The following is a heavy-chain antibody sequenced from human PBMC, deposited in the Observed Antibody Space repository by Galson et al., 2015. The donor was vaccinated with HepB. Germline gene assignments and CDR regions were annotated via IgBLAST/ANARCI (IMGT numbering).Heavy chain of an antibody. Sequence: LRLSCAASGFTFRDYAMHWVRQAPGKGLEHIAAVSRDGRNGIGTYYPAFMKGRFTISRDDSKNILSLQMGSLTPEDTAIYYCVREMPTATGGAFDYWGQGTLVTVSS. CDR1: GFTFRDYA. CDR2: VSRDGRNGIGT. J-gene: IGHJ4*02. D-gene: IGHD2-2*01. CDR3: VREMPTATGGAFDY. V-gene: IGHV3-64*02.